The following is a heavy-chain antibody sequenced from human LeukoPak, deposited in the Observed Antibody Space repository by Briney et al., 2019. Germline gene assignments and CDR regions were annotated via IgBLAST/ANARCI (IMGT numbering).Heavy chain of an antibody. J-gene: IGHJ6*03. Sequence: PGGSLRLSCAASGFPFSNYWMHWVRQAPGKGLVWVSRMNSDGSSTSYADSVKGRFTISRDNSKNTLYLQMNSLRAEDTAVYYCAKRTPIVVVPAVYYYYYMDVWGKGTTVTVSS. CDR2: MNSDGSST. CDR3: AKRTPIVVVPAVYYYYYMDV. D-gene: IGHD2-2*01. V-gene: IGHV3-74*01. CDR1: GFPFSNYW.